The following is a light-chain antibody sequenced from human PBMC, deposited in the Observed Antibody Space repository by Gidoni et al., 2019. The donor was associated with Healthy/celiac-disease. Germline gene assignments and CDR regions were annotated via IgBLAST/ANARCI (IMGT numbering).Light chain of an antibody. CDR3: QQRSNWPST. CDR1: QSVSSY. V-gene: IGKV3-11*01. Sequence: EVVLSQSPATLSLSPGERATLSCRASQSVSSYLAWYQQKPGQAPRLLIYDASNRATGIPARFSGSGSETGFTLTISSLEPEDFAVYYCQQRSNWPSTFGQGTKVEIK. J-gene: IGKJ1*01. CDR2: DAS.